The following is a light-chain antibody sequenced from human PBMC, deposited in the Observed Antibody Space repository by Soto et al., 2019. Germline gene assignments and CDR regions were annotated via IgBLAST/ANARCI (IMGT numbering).Light chain of an antibody. V-gene: IGLV2-14*03. J-gene: IGLJ2*01. CDR1: SSDIGTYDY. CDR2: HVS. CDR3: SSYTTSRTLI. Sequence: QSVLTQPASVSGSPGQSIAISCTGTSSDIGTYDYVSWYQQYPGKAPKLMIYHVSDRPSGVSNRFSGSKSGNTASLTISGLQPEDEADYYCSSYTTSRTLIFGGGTKLTVL.